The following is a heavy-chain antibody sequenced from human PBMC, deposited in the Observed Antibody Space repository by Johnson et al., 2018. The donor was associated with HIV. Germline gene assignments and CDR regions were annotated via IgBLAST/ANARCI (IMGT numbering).Heavy chain of an antibody. J-gene: IGHJ3*02. CDR3: ARNGLIPAAKGVAFDI. CDR2: ISSSGSTI. V-gene: IGHV3-11*04. D-gene: IGHD6-25*01. CDR1: GLTFSDYD. Sequence: QVQLVESGGGLVKPGGSLRLSCAASGLTFSDYDMSWIRQAPGKGLEWVSYISSSGSTIYYADSVEGRFTISRDNAKNSLYLQMNSLRAEDTAVYYRARNGLIPAAKGVAFDICGQGTTVTVSS.